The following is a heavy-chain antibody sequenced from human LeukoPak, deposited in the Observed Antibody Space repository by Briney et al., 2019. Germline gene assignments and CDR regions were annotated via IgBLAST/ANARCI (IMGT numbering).Heavy chain of an antibody. J-gene: IGHJ4*01. CDR1: GGSFSGYY. CDR3: ARGYVGIRFLEWLYIFDY. Sequence: PSETLSLTCAVYGGSFSGYYWSWIRQPPGKGLEWIGEINHSGSANYNPSLKSRVTISVDTSKNDFSLKLSSVTAADTAVYYCARGYVGIRFLEWLYIFDYWGQGTLVTVSS. CDR2: INHSGSA. D-gene: IGHD3-3*01. V-gene: IGHV4-34*01.